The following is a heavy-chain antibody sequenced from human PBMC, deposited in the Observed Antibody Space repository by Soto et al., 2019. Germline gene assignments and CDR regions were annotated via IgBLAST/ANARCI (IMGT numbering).Heavy chain of an antibody. Sequence: GGSLRLSCAASGFTFSSYAMSWVRQAPGKGLEWVSAISGSGGSTYYADSVKGRFTISRDNSKNTLYLQMNSLRAEDTAVYYCAKAGIAAQGGYYYYVDVWGKGTTVTVSS. CDR2: ISGSGGST. CDR3: AKAGIAAQGGYYYYVDV. V-gene: IGHV3-23*01. J-gene: IGHJ6*03. D-gene: IGHD6-13*01. CDR1: GFTFSSYA.